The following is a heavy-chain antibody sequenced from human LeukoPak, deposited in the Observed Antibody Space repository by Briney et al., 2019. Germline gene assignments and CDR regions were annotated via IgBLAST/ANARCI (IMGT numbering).Heavy chain of an antibody. V-gene: IGHV4-61*02. D-gene: IGHD3-22*01. Sequence: PSQTLSLTCTVSGGSISSGSYYWSWIRQPAGKGLEWIGRIYTSGSTNYNPSLKSRVTISVDTSKNQISLKLSSVTAADTAVYYCARGTGISYYDSSGYYQDDAFDIWGQGTMVTVSS. J-gene: IGHJ3*02. CDR1: GGSISSGSYY. CDR3: ARGTGISYYDSSGYYQDDAFDI. CDR2: IYTSGST.